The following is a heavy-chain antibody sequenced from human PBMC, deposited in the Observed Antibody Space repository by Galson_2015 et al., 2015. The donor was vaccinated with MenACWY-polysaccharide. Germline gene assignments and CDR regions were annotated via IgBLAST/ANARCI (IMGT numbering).Heavy chain of an antibody. CDR3: VRDGGGGNAWYWFDL. CDR1: GFNFNIHT. Sequence: SLRLSCAAAGFNFNIHTMHWVRQAPGKGLEWVALISSDGDDKYHADSVKGRFTISRDNHKNMVFLEMNSLRAEDTAVYYCVRDGGGGNAWYWFDLWGQGTRVTVSS. J-gene: IGHJ5*02. CDR2: ISSDGDDK. D-gene: IGHD6-19*01. V-gene: IGHV3-30-3*01.